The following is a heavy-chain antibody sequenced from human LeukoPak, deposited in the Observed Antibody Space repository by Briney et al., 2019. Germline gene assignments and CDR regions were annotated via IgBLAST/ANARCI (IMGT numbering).Heavy chain of an antibody. Sequence: PSETLSLTCTVSGGSISSSSYYWGWIRQPPGKGLEWIGGISYSGSTYYNPSLKSRVTISIDTSKNQFYLKLSSLTAADTAVYYCARRDDSSGYHKIFDYWGPGTLVTVSS. CDR3: ARRDDSSGYHKIFDY. CDR1: GGSISSSSYY. CDR2: ISYSGST. J-gene: IGHJ4*02. D-gene: IGHD3-22*01. V-gene: IGHV4-39*01.